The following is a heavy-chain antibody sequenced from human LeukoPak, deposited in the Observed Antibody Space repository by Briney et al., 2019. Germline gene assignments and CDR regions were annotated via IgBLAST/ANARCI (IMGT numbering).Heavy chain of an antibody. V-gene: IGHV4-39*01. Sequence: KPSETLSLTCTVSGDSISTTTYYWGWIRQPPGKGLEWIGSIYYSGSTYYNPSLKSRVTISVDTSKNHFSLTLSSVTAADTAVYYCARHPKRRDCSGARCYTIDYWGQGTLVTVSS. J-gene: IGHJ4*02. CDR2: IYYSGST. CDR1: GDSISTTTYY. D-gene: IGHD2-15*01. CDR3: ARHPKRRDCSGARCYTIDY.